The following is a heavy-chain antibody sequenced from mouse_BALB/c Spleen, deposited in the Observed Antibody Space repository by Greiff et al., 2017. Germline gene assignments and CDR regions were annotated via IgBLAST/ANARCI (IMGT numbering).Heavy chain of an antibody. CDR3: ARDDYEFAY. D-gene: IGHD2-4*01. J-gene: IGHJ3*01. Sequence: EVQLQQSGAELVRPGALVKLSCKASGFNIKDYYMHWVKQRPEQGLEWIGWIDPENGNTIYDPKFQGKASITADTSSNTAYLQLSSLTSGDTAVYYCARDDYEFAYWGQGTLVTVSA. CDR1: GFNIKDYY. V-gene: IGHV14-1*02. CDR2: IDPENGNT.